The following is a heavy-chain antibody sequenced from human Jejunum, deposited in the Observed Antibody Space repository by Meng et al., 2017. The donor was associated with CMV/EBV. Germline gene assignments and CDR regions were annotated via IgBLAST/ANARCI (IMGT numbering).Heavy chain of an antibody. CDR2: VYYDGGST. V-gene: IGHV4-59*01. Sequence: SSFFWTWIRRPPGKGLEWLGYVYYDGGSTNYNPSLKSRVTISVDSPENQFSLKLTSVTAADTAVYYCARVPAELGSSSSSYYFDSWGQGTLGTVSS. D-gene: IGHD6-13*01. CDR1: SSFF. J-gene: IGHJ4*02. CDR3: ARVPAELGSSSSSYYFDS.